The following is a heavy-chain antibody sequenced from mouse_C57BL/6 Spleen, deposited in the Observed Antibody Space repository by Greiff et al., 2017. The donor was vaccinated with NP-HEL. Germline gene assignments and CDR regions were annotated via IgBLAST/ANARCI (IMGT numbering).Heavy chain of an antibody. Sequence: VKLQQPGAELVKPGASVKLSCKASGYTFTSYWMHCVKQRPGQGLEWIGMIHPNSGSTNYNEKFKSKATLTVDKSSSTAYMQLSSLTSEDSAVYYCARGIRNYYGSSPYWYFDVWGTGTTVTVSS. D-gene: IGHD1-1*01. J-gene: IGHJ1*03. V-gene: IGHV1-64*01. CDR3: ARGIRNYYGSSPYWYFDV. CDR1: GYTFTSYW. CDR2: IHPNSGST.